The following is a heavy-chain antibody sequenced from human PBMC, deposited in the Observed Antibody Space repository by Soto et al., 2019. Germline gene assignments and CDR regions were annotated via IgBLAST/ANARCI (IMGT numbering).Heavy chain of an antibody. CDR2: IIPIFGTA. V-gene: IGHV1-69*13. CDR3: ARSYYDSSGYSPFGAFDI. D-gene: IGHD3-22*01. CDR1: GGTFSSYA. Sequence: ASVKVSCKASGGTFSSYAISWVRQAPGQGLEWMGGIIPIFGTANYAQKFQGRVTITADESTSTAYMELSSLRSEDTAVYYCARSYYDSSGYSPFGAFDIWGQGTMVTVSS. J-gene: IGHJ3*02.